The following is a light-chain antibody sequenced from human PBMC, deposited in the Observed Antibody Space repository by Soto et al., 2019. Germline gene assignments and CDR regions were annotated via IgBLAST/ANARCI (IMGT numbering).Light chain of an antibody. CDR3: ETWDTNVVV. V-gene: IGLV4-60*02. Sequence: QLVLTQSSSASASLGSSVELTCTLSSGHSTYIIAWHQQQPGKAPRYLMKLEGSGSYNKGSGIPDRFSGSSSGADRYLTISSLQFEDEADYYCETWDTNVVVFGGGTKVTVL. CDR1: SGHSTYI. CDR2: LEGSGSY. J-gene: IGLJ2*01.